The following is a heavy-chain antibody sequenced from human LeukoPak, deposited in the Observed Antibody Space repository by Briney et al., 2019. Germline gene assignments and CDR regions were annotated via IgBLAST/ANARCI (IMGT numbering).Heavy chain of an antibody. CDR3: AKVRTQYFSSGNCFNYYFEY. CDR2: ISYDGSNK. J-gene: IGHJ4*02. D-gene: IGHD2-15*01. CDR1: GFTFSSYG. Sequence: GRSLRLSCAASGFTFSSYGMHWVRQAPGKGLEWVAVISYDGSNKYYADSVKGRFTISRDNSKNTLYLQMNSLRSEDAAVYYCAKVRTQYFSSGNCFNYYFEYWGQGTLVTVSS. V-gene: IGHV3-30*18.